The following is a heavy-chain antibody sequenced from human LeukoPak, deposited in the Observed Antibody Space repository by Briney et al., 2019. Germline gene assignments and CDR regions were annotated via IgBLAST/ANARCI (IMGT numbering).Heavy chain of an antibody. Sequence: SETLSLTCTVSGVSISSNYWSWIRQSPGKGLEWIGYMYHSGKTNYNPSLKSRVTISVDTSKNQFSLDLTSVTVADTALYYCARDPRAQNGRMDVWGKGTTVTVSS. CDR3: ARDPRAQNGRMDV. CDR1: GVSISSNY. CDR2: MYHSGKT. D-gene: IGHD1-1*01. J-gene: IGHJ6*03. V-gene: IGHV4-59*01.